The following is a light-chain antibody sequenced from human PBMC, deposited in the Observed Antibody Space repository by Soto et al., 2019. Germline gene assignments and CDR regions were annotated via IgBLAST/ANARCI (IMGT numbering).Light chain of an antibody. CDR1: QSVGSN. CDR2: GTS. Sequence: EIVMTQSPATLSVSPCERATRSCTASQSVGSNLAWYQQKPGQAPRLLIYGTSTRATGIPARFSGSGSGTEFTLTISSLQSEDFAVYYCLQFNNWPRTFGQGTKVDI. J-gene: IGKJ1*01. V-gene: IGKV3-15*01. CDR3: LQFNNWPRT.